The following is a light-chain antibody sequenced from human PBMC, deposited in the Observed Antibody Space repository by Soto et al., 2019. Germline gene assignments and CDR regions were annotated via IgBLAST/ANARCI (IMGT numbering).Light chain of an antibody. J-gene: IGKJ1*01. CDR2: DAS. CDR1: QSISSW. V-gene: IGKV1-5*01. Sequence: DIPMTQSPSTLSPSVGDRVTITCRASQSISSWLAWYQQKPGKAPKLLIYDASSLESGVPSRFIGRGSGTEFTLTISSLQPDDFATYYCQQYNSYSCTFGQGTKVEIK. CDR3: QQYNSYSCT.